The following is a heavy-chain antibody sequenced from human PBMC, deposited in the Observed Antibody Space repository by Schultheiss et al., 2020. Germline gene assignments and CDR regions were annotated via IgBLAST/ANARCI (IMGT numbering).Heavy chain of an antibody. V-gene: IGHV1-69*13. CDR2: IIPIFGTA. CDR3: ARVIWHYDSTDNWFDP. D-gene: IGHD3-22*01. Sequence: SVKVSCKASGGTFSSYAISWVRQAPGQGLEWMGGIIPIFGTANYAQKFQGRVTITADESTSTAYMELSSLRSEDTAVYYCARVIWHYDSTDNWFDPWGQGTLVTVSS. J-gene: IGHJ5*02. CDR1: GGTFSSYA.